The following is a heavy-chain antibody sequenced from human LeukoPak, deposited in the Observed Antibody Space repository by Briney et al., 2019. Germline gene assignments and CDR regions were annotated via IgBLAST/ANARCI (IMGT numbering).Heavy chain of an antibody. V-gene: IGHV3-23*01. CDR1: GFTFCSYA. J-gene: IGHJ1*01. Sequence: GGSLTQSRAVSGFTFCSYAMSWVRQAPGKGLEWVSTISGSGGSTYYADSVKGRFTISKDNSKNTLFLQMSSLRAEDTAVYYCAKPTGEGLAYCGDNCREYFQHWGQGTLVTVSS. CDR3: AKPTGEGLAYCGDNCREYFQH. CDR2: ISGSGGST. D-gene: IGHD2-21*02.